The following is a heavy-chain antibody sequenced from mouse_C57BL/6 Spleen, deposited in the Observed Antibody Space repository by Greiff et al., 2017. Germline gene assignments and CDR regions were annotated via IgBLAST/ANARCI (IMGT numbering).Heavy chain of an antibody. CDR1: GYAFSSSW. CDR2: IYPGDGDT. Sequence: QVQLQQSGPELVKPGASVKISCKASGYAFSSSWMNWVKQRPGKGLEWIGRIYPGDGDTNYNGKFKGKATLTADKSSSTAYMQRSSLTSEDSAVYFCAKEGPYGYDERDFDYWGQGTTLTVSS. CDR3: AKEGPYGYDERDFDY. D-gene: IGHD2-2*01. V-gene: IGHV1-82*01. J-gene: IGHJ2*01.